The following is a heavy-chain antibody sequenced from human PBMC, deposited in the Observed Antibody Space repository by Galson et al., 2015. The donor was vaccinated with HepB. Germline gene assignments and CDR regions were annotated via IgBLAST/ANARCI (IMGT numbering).Heavy chain of an antibody. V-gene: IGHV3-48*02. CDR3: ARDDYGDGRGTVWFDP. D-gene: IGHD4-17*01. CDR1: GFTFSSYS. J-gene: IGHJ5*02. CDR2: ISSSSSTI. Sequence: SLRLSCAASGFTFSSYSMNWVRQAPGKGLEWVSYISSSSSTIYYADSVKGRFTISRDNAKNSLYLQMNSLRDEDTAVYYCARDDYGDGRGTVWFDPWGQGTLVTVSS.